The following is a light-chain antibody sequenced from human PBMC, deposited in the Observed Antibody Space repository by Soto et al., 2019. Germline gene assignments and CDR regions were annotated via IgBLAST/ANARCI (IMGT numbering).Light chain of an antibody. J-gene: IGLJ2*01. CDR1: SSDVGGYNY. CDR2: EVI. CDR3: SSYAGSNNYVV. V-gene: IGLV2-8*01. Sequence: QSVLTQPPSASGSPGQSVTISCTGTSSDVGGYNYVSWYQQHPGKAPKLMIYEVIKRPSGVPDRFSGSKSGNTASLTVSGLQAEDEADYYCSSYAGSNNYVVFGGGTQLTVL.